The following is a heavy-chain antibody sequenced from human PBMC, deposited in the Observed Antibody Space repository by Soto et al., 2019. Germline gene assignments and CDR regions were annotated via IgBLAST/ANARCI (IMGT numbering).Heavy chain of an antibody. CDR2: TYYRSKWYN. CDR1: GDSFSSNSAA. CDR3: ARIVGATADY. D-gene: IGHD1-26*01. V-gene: IGHV6-1*01. Sequence: PSEILSRTCCISGDSFSSNSAAWHWIRQSPSRGLEWLGRTYYRSKWYNDYAISVKSRITINPDTSKNQFSLQLNSVTTEDKAVYYCARIVGATADYWGQGTLATVSS. J-gene: IGHJ4*02.